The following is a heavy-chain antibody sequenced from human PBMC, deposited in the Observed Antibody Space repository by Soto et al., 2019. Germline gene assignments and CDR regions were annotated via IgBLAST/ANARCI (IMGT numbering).Heavy chain of an antibody. D-gene: IGHD4-17*01. J-gene: IGHJ4*03. CDR3: PRLYGVHTSLTFWLGDFAY. V-gene: IGHV1-46*01. CDR1: GYTFTGSY. Sequence: ASVKVSCKAFGYTFTGSYIHWMRQAPGQGPEWMGIINPTGGITNYAQKFQGRVVMTSETSTSTVYVELSSLTSADTATYYCPRLYGVHTSLTFWLGDFAYWGQGTLLTISS. CDR2: INPTGGIT.